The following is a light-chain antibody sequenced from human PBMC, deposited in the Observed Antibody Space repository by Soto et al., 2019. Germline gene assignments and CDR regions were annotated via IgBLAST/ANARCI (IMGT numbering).Light chain of an antibody. Sequence: QSVLTQSSSASASLGSSVTLTCTLSSGHSSYIIAWHQQQPGKAPRYLMKLEGSGSYNKGSGVPDRFSGSTSGADRYLTISNLQFEDEADYYCETWASNTWVFGGGTKLTVL. CDR2: LEGSGSY. CDR1: SGHSSYI. J-gene: IGLJ3*02. V-gene: IGLV4-60*02. CDR3: ETWASNTWV.